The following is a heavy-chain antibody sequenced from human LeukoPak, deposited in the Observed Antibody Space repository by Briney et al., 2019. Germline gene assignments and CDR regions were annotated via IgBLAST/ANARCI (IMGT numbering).Heavy chain of an antibody. CDR2: ISSSSSYI. Sequence: GGSLRLSCAASGFDFSTYAINWVRQAPGKGLEWVSSISSSSSYIYYADSVKGRFTISRDNAKNSLYLQMNSLRAEDTAVYYCARDGEIAVADYWGQGTLVTVSS. CDR3: ARDGEIAVADY. CDR1: GFDFSTYA. J-gene: IGHJ4*02. V-gene: IGHV3-21*01. D-gene: IGHD6-19*01.